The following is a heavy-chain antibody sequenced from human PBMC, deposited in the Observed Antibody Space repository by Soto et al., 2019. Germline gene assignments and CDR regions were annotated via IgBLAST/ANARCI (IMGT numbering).Heavy chain of an antibody. J-gene: IGHJ5*02. V-gene: IGHV4-34*01. CDR2: INHSGST. Sequence: SETLSLTCAVYGGSFSGYYWSWIRQPPGRGLEWIGEINHSGSTNYNPSLKSRVTISVDTSKNQFSLKLSSVTAADTAVYYCARSITIFGVVILSDWFDPWGQGTLVTVSS. D-gene: IGHD3-3*01. CDR3: ARSITIFGVVILSDWFDP. CDR1: GGSFSGYY.